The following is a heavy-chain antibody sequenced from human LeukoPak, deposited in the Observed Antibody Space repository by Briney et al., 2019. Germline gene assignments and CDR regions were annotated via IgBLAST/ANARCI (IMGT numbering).Heavy chain of an antibody. CDR3: AREAYYCDSSGYNDY. CDR2: ISYDGSNK. Sequence: PGGSLRLSCAASGFTFSSYAMHWVRQAPGKGLEWVAVISYDGSNKYYADSVKGRFTISRDNSENTLYLQMNSLRAEDTAVYYCAREAYYCDSSGYNDYWGQGTLVTVSS. D-gene: IGHD3-22*01. CDR1: GFTFSSYA. V-gene: IGHV3-30*01. J-gene: IGHJ4*02.